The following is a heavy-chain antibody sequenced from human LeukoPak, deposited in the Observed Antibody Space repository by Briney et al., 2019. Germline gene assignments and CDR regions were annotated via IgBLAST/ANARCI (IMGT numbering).Heavy chain of an antibody. V-gene: IGHV1-18*01. Sequence: ASVKVSCKASGYTFTTYGLSWVRQAPGQGLEWLGWISTYDDNIKYAQSLQGRLTLTIDTSTSTAYMELRSLRSGDTAVYYCARSRGMYYDYVWGSYRYTWYFDYWGQGTLVTVSS. J-gene: IGHJ4*02. CDR3: ARSRGMYYDYVWGSYRYTWYFDY. CDR2: ISTYDDNI. CDR1: GYTFTTYG. D-gene: IGHD3-16*02.